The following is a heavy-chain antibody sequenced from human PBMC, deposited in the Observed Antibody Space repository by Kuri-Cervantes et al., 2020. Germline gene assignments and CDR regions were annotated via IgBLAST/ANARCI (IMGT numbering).Heavy chain of an antibody. D-gene: IGHD3-3*01. V-gene: IGHV1-18*01. CDR1: GYTFTSYG. J-gene: IGHJ6*03. Sequence: ASVKVSCKASGYTFTSYGISWVRQAPGQGLEWMGWISAYNGDTNYAQKVQGRLTMTTDTSTSTAYMELRSLRSDDTAVYYCARDTRYYDFWSGYSAMDVWGKGTTVTV. CDR3: ARDTRYYDFWSGYSAMDV. CDR2: ISAYNGDT.